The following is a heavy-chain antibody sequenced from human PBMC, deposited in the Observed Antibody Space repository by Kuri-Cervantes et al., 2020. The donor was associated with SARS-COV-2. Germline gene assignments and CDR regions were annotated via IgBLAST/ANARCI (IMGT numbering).Heavy chain of an antibody. V-gene: IGHV1-46*01. CDR2: INPSGGST. D-gene: IGHD2-15*01. Sequence: ASVKVSCKASGYTFTSYYMHWVRQAPGQGLEWMGIINPSGGSTSYAQKFQGRVTMTRDTSTSTVYMELSSLRSEDTAVYYCARDVRIIIGVDRGYFDYWGQGTLVTVSS. J-gene: IGHJ4*02. CDR3: ARDVRIIIGVDRGYFDY. CDR1: GYTFTSYY.